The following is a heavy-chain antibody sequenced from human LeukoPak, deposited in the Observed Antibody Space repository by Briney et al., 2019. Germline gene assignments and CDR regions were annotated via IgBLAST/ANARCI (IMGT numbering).Heavy chain of an antibody. CDR1: AFTFRTYW. D-gene: IGHD1-26*01. CDR2: IKPDGSEK. CDR3: TRDASGDTNSGPRMDV. V-gene: IGHV3-7*05. Sequence: GGSLRLSCAASAFTFRTYWMSWVRQAPGKGLEWVAMIKPDGSEKYYVDSVKGLFTISRDNAKNSLYLQMTSLRGEDTAVYYCTRDASGDTNSGPRMDVWGQGTTVTVSS. J-gene: IGHJ6*02.